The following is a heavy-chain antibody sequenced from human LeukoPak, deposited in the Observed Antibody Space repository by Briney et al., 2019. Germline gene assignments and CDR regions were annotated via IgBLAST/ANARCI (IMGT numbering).Heavy chain of an antibody. CDR1: GFTFSSYS. CDR3: ARVASATLDY. D-gene: IGHD1-26*01. Sequence: GGSLRLSCAASGFTFSSYSMNWVRRAPGKGLEWVSSISSSSSYIYYADSVKGRFTISRDNAKNSLYLQMNSLRAEDTAVYYCARVASATLDYWGQGTLVTVSS. V-gene: IGHV3-21*01. J-gene: IGHJ4*02. CDR2: ISSSSSYI.